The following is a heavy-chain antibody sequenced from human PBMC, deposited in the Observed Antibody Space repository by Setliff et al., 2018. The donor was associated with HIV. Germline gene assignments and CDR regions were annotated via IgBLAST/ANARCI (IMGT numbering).Heavy chain of an antibody. CDR3: ASMASSSSWYGTANYYYYGMDV. V-gene: IGHV1-8*02. CDR2: MNPNSGNT. Sequence: GASVKVSCKASGYTFTTYGMNWVRQATGQGLEWMGWMNPNSGNTGYAQKFQGRVTMTRNTSISTAYMELSSLRSEDTAVYYCASMASSSSWYGTANYYYYGMDVWGQGTTVTVSS. D-gene: IGHD6-13*01. CDR1: GYTFTTYG. J-gene: IGHJ6*02.